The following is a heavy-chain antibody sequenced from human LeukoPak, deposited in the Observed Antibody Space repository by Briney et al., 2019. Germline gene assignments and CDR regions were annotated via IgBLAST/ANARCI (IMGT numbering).Heavy chain of an antibody. D-gene: IGHD5-12*01. Sequence: SETLSLTCTVSGGSISSGGYYWSWIRQHPGKGLEWIGYIYYSGSTYYNPSLKSRVTISVDTSKNQFSLKLSSVTAADTAVYYCVRHDGRGGATMGAFDSWGQGSLVTVSS. CDR1: GGSISSGGYY. J-gene: IGHJ5*01. CDR2: IYYSGST. CDR3: VRHDGRGGATMGAFDS. V-gene: IGHV4-31*03.